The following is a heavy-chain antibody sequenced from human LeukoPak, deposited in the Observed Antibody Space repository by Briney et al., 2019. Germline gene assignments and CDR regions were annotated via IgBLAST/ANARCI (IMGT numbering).Heavy chain of an antibody. CDR3: ARDLATLGTYYYGMDV. CDR2: ISSSSSTI. Sequence: GRSLRLSCAASGFTFSSYSMNWVRQAPGKGLEWVSYISSSSSTIYYADSVKGRFTISRDNAKNSLYLQMNSLRAEDTAVYYCARDLATLGTYYYGMDVWGQGTTVTVSS. J-gene: IGHJ6*02. CDR1: GFTFSSYS. V-gene: IGHV3-48*01. D-gene: IGHD3-16*01.